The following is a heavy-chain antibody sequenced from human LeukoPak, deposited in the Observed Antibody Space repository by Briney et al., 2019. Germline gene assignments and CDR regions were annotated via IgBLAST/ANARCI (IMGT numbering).Heavy chain of an antibody. CDR1: GVSFSGYY. Sequence: SETLSLTCAVYGVSFSGYYWSWIRQPPGKGLEWIGEINHSGSTNYNPSLKSRVTISVDTSKNQFSLKLSSVTAADTAVYYCAPRGGYDSSGYSGYWGQGTLVTVSS. V-gene: IGHV4-34*01. J-gene: IGHJ4*02. CDR2: INHSGST. D-gene: IGHD3-22*01. CDR3: APRGGYDSSGYSGY.